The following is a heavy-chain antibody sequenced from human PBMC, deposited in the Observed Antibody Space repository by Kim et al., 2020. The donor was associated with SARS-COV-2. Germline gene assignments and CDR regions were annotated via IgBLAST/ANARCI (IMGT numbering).Heavy chain of an antibody. D-gene: IGHD5-12*01. Sequence: SETLSLTCTVSGGSISSSSYYWGWIRQPPGKGLEWIGSIYYSGSTYYNPSLKSRVTISVDTSKNQFSLKLSSVTAADTAVYYCARRPSGYDVNYYYYGMDVWGQGTTVTVSS. CDR2: IYYSGST. CDR3: ARRPSGYDVNYYYYGMDV. V-gene: IGHV4-39*01. J-gene: IGHJ6*02. CDR1: GGSISSSSYY.